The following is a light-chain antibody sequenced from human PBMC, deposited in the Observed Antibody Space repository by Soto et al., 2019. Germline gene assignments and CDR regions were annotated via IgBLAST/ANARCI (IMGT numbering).Light chain of an antibody. J-gene: IGKJ5*01. CDR1: QSVSSSY. CDR2: GAS. Sequence: EIVLTQSPGTLSLSPEERATLSCRASQSVSSSYLAWYQQKPGQAPRLLIYGASSRATGIPDSFSGSGSGTDFTLTISRLEPEDLAVYSCHQCGSSPMNFGQGTRLEIK. CDR3: HQCGSSPMN. V-gene: IGKV3-20*01.